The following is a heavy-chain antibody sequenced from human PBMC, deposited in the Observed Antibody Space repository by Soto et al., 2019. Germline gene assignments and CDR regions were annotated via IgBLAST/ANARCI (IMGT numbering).Heavy chain of an antibody. V-gene: IGHV1-69*13. CDR3: ATSYGSGYRAFDY. Sequence: SVKVSCKASGGTFSSYAISWVRQAPGQGLEWMGGIIPIFGTANYAQKFQGRVTITADESTSTAYMELRSLRSEDTAMYYCATSYGSGYRAFDYWGQGALVTVSS. CDR2: IIPIFGTA. CDR1: GGTFSSYA. D-gene: IGHD3-10*01. J-gene: IGHJ4*02.